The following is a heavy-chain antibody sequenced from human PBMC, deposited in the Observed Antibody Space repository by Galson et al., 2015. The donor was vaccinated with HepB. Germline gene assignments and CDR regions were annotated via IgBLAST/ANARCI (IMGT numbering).Heavy chain of an antibody. CDR1: GYKFTSYY. J-gene: IGHJ4*02. CDR3: ARGVLLWDGPDY. Sequence: SVKVSCKASGYKFTSYYMHWVRQAPGQGLEWMGIINPSGGSTDYAQKFRGRLTMTGDTSTSTVFMELGSLRSEDTAVYHCARGVLLWDGPDYWGQGTLVTVSS. D-gene: IGHD3-10*01. CDR2: INPSGGST. V-gene: IGHV1-46*01.